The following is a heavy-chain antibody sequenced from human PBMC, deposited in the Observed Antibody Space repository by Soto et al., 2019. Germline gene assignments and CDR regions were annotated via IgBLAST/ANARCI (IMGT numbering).Heavy chain of an antibody. V-gene: IGHV3-30-3*01. CDR2: ISYDGSNK. CDR3: ARDEIRFSWAYGMDV. CDR1: GFTFSSYA. D-gene: IGHD3-3*01. Sequence: QVQLEESGGGVVQPGRSLRLSCAASGFTFSSYAMHWVRQAPGKGLEWVAVISYDGSNKYYADSVKGRFTISRDNSKNTLYLQMNSLSAEDTAVYCCARDEIRFSWAYGMDVWGQGTTVTVSS. J-gene: IGHJ6*02.